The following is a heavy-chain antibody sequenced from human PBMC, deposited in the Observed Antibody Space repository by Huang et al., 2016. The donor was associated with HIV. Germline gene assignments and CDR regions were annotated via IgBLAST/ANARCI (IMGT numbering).Heavy chain of an antibody. D-gene: IGHD3-10*01. CDR3: AKVRGSGSFYNDN. CDR1: GFTFNSYA. CDR2: IIGTSNTP. J-gene: IGHJ4*02. Sequence: EVQLLESGGGLVQPGGSLRLSCAASGFTFNSYAMSWFRQAAGEGLEWVSAIIGTSNTPYYADSVKGRFTISRDNARNTMYLQLNSLRPDDTAIYYCAKVRGSGSFYNDNWGQGTLVTVSS. V-gene: IGHV3-23*01.